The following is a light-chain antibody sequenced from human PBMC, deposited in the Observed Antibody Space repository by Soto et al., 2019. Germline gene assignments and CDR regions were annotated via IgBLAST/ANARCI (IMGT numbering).Light chain of an antibody. CDR2: RNN. J-gene: IGLJ2*01. CDR3: AAWDDSLSGLV. V-gene: IGLV1-47*01. Sequence: QSVLTHPPSASGTPGQRVTISCSGSSSNIGSNYVYWYQQLPGTAPKLLIYRNNQRPSGVPDRFSGSKSGTSASLAISGLRSEDDADYYCAAWDDSLSGLVFGGGTKVTVL. CDR1: SSNIGSNY.